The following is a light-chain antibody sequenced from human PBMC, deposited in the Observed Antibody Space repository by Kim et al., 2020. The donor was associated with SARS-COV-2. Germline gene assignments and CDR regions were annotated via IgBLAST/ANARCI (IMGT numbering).Light chain of an antibody. J-gene: IGLJ2*01. V-gene: IGLV3-19*01. CDR3: NSRDSSGDHWV. Sequence: ARGRTVRITCQGDTHRSSFARWYQQRPGQAPILVMYDKSNRPSGIPGRFSATSSGNTASLIITGAQAEDEADYYCNSRDSSGDHWVFGGGTQLTV. CDR1: THRSSF. CDR2: DKS.